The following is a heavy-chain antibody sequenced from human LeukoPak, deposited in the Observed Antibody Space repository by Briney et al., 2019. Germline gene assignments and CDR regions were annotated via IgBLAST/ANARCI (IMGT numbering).Heavy chain of an antibody. D-gene: IGHD2-15*01. CDR2: IYHSGST. J-gene: IGHJ3*02. CDR1: GGSISYSGYS. V-gene: IGHV4-30-2*01. Sequence: SETLSLTCAVSGGSISYSGYSWNWIRQPPGKGLEWIGYIYHSGSTYYNPSLNSRVTISVDRSKNQFSLKLSSVTAADTAVYYCARAGDLIVVSMGAFDTWGQGAMVTVSS. CDR3: ARAGDLIVVSMGAFDT.